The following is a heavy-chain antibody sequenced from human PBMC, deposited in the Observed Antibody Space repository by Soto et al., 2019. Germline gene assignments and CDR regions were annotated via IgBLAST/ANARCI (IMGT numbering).Heavy chain of an antibody. D-gene: IGHD3-10*01. J-gene: IGHJ4*02. Sequence: HGESLKISCKGSGYSFTSYWIGWVRQMPGKGLEWMGIIYPGDSDTRYSPSFQGQVTISADKSISTAYLQWSSLKASDTAMYYCARRKVVRGVIYYFDYWGQGTLVTVSS. CDR2: IYPGDSDT. CDR3: ARRKVVRGVIYYFDY. V-gene: IGHV5-51*01. CDR1: GYSFTSYW.